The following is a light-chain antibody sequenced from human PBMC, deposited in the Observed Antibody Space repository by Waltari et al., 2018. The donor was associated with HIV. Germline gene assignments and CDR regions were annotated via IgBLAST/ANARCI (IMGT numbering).Light chain of an antibody. Sequence: QSVLPQPPSASGTPGQRVTISCSGSRSNIGSNDVNWYQQVPGTARKFLMYSNNKRHSACPDRFAGSKSGTSASLAISGLQSDDEDDYYCAAWDESLNAWVYGGGTRLTVL. CDR2: SNN. CDR3: AAWDESLNAWV. CDR1: RSNIGSND. J-gene: IGLJ3*02. V-gene: IGLV1-44*01.